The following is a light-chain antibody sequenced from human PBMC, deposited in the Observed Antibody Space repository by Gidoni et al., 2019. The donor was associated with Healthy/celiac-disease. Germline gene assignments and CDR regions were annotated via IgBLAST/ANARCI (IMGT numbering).Light chain of an antibody. J-gene: IGKJ2*01. CDR3: QQYGSSPPYT. Sequence: EIVLTQSPGTLSLSPGERATLSCRASQSVSSSYLAWYQQKPGQAPRLLIYGASSRATGIPDRFSGSGSGTDFTLTISRLEPEDLAVYYCQQYGSSPPYTFGQXTKLEIK. V-gene: IGKV3-20*01. CDR2: GAS. CDR1: QSVSSSY.